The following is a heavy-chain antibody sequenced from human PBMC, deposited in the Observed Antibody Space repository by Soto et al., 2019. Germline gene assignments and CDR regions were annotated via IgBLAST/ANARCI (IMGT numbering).Heavy chain of an antibody. CDR3: ARQIYDSDTGPNFKYYFDS. CDR2: IDPSDSQT. V-gene: IGHV5-10-1*01. CDR1: GYSFAGYL. D-gene: IGHD3-22*01. Sequence: GESLKISFKGSGYSFAGYLITWVRQKPVKGLEWMGRIDPSDSQTYYSPSFRGHVTISATKSITNVFLQWSSLRASDTAMYYCARQIYDSDTGPNFKYYFDSGGQETQVKVSS. J-gene: IGHJ4*02.